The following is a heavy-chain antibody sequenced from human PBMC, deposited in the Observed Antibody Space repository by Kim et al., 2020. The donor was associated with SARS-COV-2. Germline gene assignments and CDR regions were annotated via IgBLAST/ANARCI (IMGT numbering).Heavy chain of an antibody. V-gene: IGHV5-51*01. D-gene: IGHD6-13*01. J-gene: IGHJ4*02. CDR3: ARLGGMGSSWYY. Sequence: RYSPSFQGQVTISADKSISTAYLQWSSLKASDTAMYYCARLGGMGSSWYYWGQGTLVTVSS.